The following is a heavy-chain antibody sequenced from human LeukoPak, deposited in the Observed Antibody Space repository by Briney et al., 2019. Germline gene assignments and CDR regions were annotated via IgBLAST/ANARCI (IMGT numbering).Heavy chain of an antibody. CDR1: GFTFSSFG. J-gene: IGHJ4*02. CDR2: IRYDGTDK. D-gene: IGHD2-21*01. V-gene: IGHV3-30*02. CDR3: APRVVVITAPFDY. Sequence: PGWSLRLSCAASGFTFSSFGMHWVRQAPGKGLEWVAFIRYDGTDKYYADSVEGRFTISRDNSKNTLYLQMNSLRPEDTAVYYCAPRVVVITAPFDYWGQGTLVTVSS.